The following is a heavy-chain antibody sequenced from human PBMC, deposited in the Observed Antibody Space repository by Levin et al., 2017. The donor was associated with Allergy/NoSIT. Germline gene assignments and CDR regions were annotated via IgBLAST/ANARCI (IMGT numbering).Heavy chain of an antibody. CDR1: GFTFSSYG. J-gene: IGHJ6*02. Sequence: PGGSLRLSCAASGFTFSSYGMHWVRPAPGKGLEWVAVISYDGSNKYYADSVKGRFTISRDNSKNTLHLQMNSLRAEDTAVYYCAKVRARVWFGELLRQVRYYYGMDVWGQGTTVTVSS. CDR2: ISYDGSNK. V-gene: IGHV3-30*18. CDR3: AKVRARVWFGELLRQVRYYYGMDV. D-gene: IGHD3-10*01.